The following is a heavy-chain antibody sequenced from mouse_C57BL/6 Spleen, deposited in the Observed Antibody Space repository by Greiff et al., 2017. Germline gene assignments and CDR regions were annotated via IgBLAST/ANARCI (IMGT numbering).Heavy chain of an antibody. J-gene: IGHJ4*01. Sequence: EVKVVESGGGLVKPGGSLKLSCAASGFTFSDYGMHWVRQAPEKGLEWVAYISSGSSTIYYADTVKGRFTISRDNAKNTLFLQMTSLRSEDTAMYYCARPYRTYAMDYWGQGTSVTVSS. CDR3: ARPYRTYAMDY. V-gene: IGHV5-17*01. CDR1: GFTFSDYG. CDR2: ISSGSSTI. D-gene: IGHD2-14*01.